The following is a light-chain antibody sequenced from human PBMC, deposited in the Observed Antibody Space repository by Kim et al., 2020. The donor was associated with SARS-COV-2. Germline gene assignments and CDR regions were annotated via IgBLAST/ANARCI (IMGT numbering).Light chain of an antibody. J-gene: IGLJ3*02. CDR1: SSNIGAGYD. V-gene: IGLV1-40*01. CDR3: QSSDTSLSGV. CDR2: ANT. Sequence: GQTVTISCAGSSSNIGAGYDVHWYQQLPGTTPKLLIYANTMRPSGVPDRFSGSKSGTSAFLAITGLQAEDEAEYYCQSSDTSLSGVFGGGTQLTVL.